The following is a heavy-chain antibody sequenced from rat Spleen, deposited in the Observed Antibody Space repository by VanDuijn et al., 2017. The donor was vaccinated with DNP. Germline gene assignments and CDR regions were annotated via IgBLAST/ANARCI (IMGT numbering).Heavy chain of an antibody. CDR2: INGAGNT. CDR1: GYSITSNFR. Sequence: EVQLQESGPGLVKPSHSLSLTCSVTGYSITSNFRWSWIRKFPGNKLEWMGYINGAGNTNYNPSLKSRISITRDTSKNQFFLQVNSVTTEDSATYYCAIQLGVFDYWGQGVLVTVSS. J-gene: IGHJ2*01. V-gene: IGHV3-3*01. CDR3: AIQLGVFDY. D-gene: IGHD5-1*01.